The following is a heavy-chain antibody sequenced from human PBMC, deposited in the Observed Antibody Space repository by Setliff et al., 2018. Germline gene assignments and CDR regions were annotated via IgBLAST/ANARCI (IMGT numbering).Heavy chain of an antibody. CDR2: INHSGST. Sequence: SETLSLTCAVYGGSFSGYYWSWIRQPPGKGLEWIGEINHSGSTNYNPSLKSRVTISVDTSKNQFSLKLSSVTAADTAVYYCARGKERITMIAVVTSGAFDIWGQGTMVTVSS. J-gene: IGHJ3*02. CDR3: ARGKERITMIAVVTSGAFDI. D-gene: IGHD3-22*01. CDR1: GGSFSGYY. V-gene: IGHV4-34*01.